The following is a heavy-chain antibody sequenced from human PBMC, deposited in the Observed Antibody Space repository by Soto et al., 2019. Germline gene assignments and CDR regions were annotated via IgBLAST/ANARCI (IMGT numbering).Heavy chain of an antibody. Sequence: QVQLVESGGGVVQPGWSLRLSCAASGFSISDYGMEWVRQAPGKGPEWVALISYDGSNTYYADSVKGRFTISRDNSKDTLFLQMTGLRREDTAVYYCAKGAGDRLSLGMDVWGQGTTVTVSS. CDR1: GFSISDYG. V-gene: IGHV3-30*18. J-gene: IGHJ6*02. CDR3: AKGAGDRLSLGMDV. CDR2: ISYDGSNT. D-gene: IGHD1-26*01.